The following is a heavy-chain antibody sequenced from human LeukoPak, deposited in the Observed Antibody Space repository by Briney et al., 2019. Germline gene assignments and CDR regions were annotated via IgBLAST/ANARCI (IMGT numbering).Heavy chain of an antibody. J-gene: IGHJ6*03. CDR1: GFTFSSYA. CDR3: AKDVASGYGLGVGYYYYMDV. V-gene: IGHV3-23*01. CDR2: ISGSGGST. Sequence: PGGSLRLSCAASGFTFSSYAMSWVRQAPGKGLEWVSGISGSGGSTYYADSVKGRFTISRDNSKNTVYVQMNRLRAEDTAIYYCAKDVASGYGLGVGYYYYMDVWGKGTTVTVSS. D-gene: IGHD5-12*01.